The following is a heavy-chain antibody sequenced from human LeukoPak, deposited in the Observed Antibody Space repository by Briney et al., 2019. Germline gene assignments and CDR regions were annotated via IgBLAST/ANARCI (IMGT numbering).Heavy chain of an antibody. CDR1: GFTFSTYS. CDR3: ARDPAGGDFPFEY. Sequence: GGSLRLSCAASGFTFSTYSMGWVRQAPGKGLEWVSSISSSSSNIYYADSVKGRFTISRDNAKNTLYVQMNRLRAEDTAVYYCARDPAGGDFPFEYWGQGTPVTVSS. J-gene: IGHJ4*02. D-gene: IGHD2-21*02. V-gene: IGHV3-21*01. CDR2: ISSSSSNI.